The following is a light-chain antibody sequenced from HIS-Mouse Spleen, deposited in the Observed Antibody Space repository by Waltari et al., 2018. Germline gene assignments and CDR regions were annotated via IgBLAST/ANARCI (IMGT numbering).Light chain of an antibody. V-gene: IGLV2-14*03. CDR2: DVS. CDR1: SSDVGGYNY. Sequence: QSALTQPASVSGSPGQSITISCTGTSSDVGGYNYVSWYQQHPGKAPKLMIYDVSNLPLGVSNRFSGSKSGTTASLTISVLQAEDEADYYCSSYTSSSTNWVFGGGTKLTVL. CDR3: SSYTSSSTNWV. J-gene: IGLJ3*02.